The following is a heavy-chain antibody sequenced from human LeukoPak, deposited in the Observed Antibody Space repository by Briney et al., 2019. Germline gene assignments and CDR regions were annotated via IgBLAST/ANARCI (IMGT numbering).Heavy chain of an antibody. D-gene: IGHD7-27*01. Sequence: PSETLSLTCTVSGGSISSSSYYWGWIRQPPGKGLEWIGSIYYSGSTYYNPSLKSRVTISVDTSKNQFSLKLSSVTAADTAVYYCARQSAGDFPPLYYYYGMDVWGQGTTVTVSS. V-gene: IGHV4-39*01. CDR3: ARQSAGDFPPLYYYYGMDV. CDR2: IYYSGST. J-gene: IGHJ6*02. CDR1: GGSISSSSYY.